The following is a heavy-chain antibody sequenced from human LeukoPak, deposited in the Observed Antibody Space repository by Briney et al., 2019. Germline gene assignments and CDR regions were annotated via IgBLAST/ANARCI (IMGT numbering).Heavy chain of an antibody. V-gene: IGHV3-9*01. CDR2: IIWNSGTI. J-gene: IGHJ4*02. Sequence: GGSLRLSCAASGFSFGDYAMHWVRQAPGKGLEWVPGIIWNSGTIGYADSVKGRFTISRDNAKNSLYLQMNSLRPEDTALYYCVKARDTGGYYYRGDFDYWGQGTLVTVSS. CDR3: VKARDTGGYYYRGDFDY. D-gene: IGHD3-22*01. CDR1: GFSFGDYA.